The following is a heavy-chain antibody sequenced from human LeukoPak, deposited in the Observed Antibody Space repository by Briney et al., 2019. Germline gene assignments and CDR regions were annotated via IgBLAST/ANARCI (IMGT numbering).Heavy chain of an antibody. V-gene: IGHV3-23*01. D-gene: IGHD2-2*01. CDR2: VSESGGST. CDR3: ANRGSAAMFFQIHFDY. J-gene: IGHJ4*02. Sequence: PGGSLRLSCVASGFTFSTYAMGWVRQVPGKGLEWVSSVSESGGSTYYADSVKGRFTISRDNSKDTLSLQMNSLRAEDTAVYYCANRGSAAMFFQIHFDYWGQGTLVTVSS. CDR1: GFTFSTYA.